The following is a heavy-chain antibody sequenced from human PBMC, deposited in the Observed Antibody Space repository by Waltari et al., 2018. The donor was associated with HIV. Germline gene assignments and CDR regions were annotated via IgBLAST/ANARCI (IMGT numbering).Heavy chain of an antibody. CDR1: GFTFSSYS. Sequence: EVQLVESGGGLVQPGGSLRLSCAASGFTFSSYSMNWVRQAPGKGLEWVSYSSSSSITIYYADSVKGRFTISRDNAKNSLYLQMNSLRAEDTAVYYCARASEGLACDIWGQGTMVTVSS. V-gene: IGHV3-48*04. CDR2: SSSSSITI. J-gene: IGHJ3*02. CDR3: ARASEGLACDI. D-gene: IGHD3-3*01.